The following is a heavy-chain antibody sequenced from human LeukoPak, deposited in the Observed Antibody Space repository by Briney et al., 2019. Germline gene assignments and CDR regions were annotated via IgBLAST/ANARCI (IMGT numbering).Heavy chain of an antibody. J-gene: IGHJ3*02. CDR1: GYTFTSYG. CDR3: ARERKIAAAGNDAFDI. D-gene: IGHD6-13*01. V-gene: IGHV1-18*01. Sequence: ASVKVSCKASGYTFTSYGISWVRQAPGQGLEWMGWISAYNGNTNYAQKLQGRVTMTTDTSTSTAYMELRSLRSDDTAVYYCARERKIAAAGNDAFDIWGQGTMVTVSS. CDR2: ISAYNGNT.